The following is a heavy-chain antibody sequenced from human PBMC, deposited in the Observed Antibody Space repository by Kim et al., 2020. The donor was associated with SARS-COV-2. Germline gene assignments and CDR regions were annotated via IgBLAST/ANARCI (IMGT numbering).Heavy chain of an antibody. Sequence: YARKFQGRVTITGDTSTDTAYMELRSLRSEDTAVYYCATDLIAVAGTDYWGQGTLVTVSS. D-gene: IGHD6-19*01. CDR3: ATDLIAVAGTDY. J-gene: IGHJ4*02. V-gene: IGHV1-24*01.